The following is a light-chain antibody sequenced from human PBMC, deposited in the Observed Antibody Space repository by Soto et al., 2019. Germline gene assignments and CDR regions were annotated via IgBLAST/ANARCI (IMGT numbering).Light chain of an antibody. CDR1: SSDVGTYNS. CDR2: DVS. Sequence: QSALTQPRSVSGSPGQSVTISCTGASSDVGTYNSVSWYQQPPGKAPRLIIYDVSKWPSGVPDRFSGSKSGNTASLTISGLQAEDEGDYYCCSYAGSLVVFGGGTKLTVL. V-gene: IGLV2-11*01. CDR3: CSYAGSLVV. J-gene: IGLJ2*01.